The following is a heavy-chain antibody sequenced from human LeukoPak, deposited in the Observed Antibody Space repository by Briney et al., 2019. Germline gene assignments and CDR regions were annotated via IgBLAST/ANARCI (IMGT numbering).Heavy chain of an antibody. D-gene: IGHD3-3*01. CDR2: IYYSGST. J-gene: IGHJ1*01. Sequence: SETLSLTCTVSRGSISSYYWSWIRQPPGKGLEWIGYIYYSGSTNYIPSLKSRVTISADTSKNQFSLKLSSVTAADTAVYYCASMDFRVSPHFQHWGQSTLVTVSS. V-gene: IGHV4-59*08. CDR3: ASMDFRVSPHFQH. CDR1: RGSISSYY.